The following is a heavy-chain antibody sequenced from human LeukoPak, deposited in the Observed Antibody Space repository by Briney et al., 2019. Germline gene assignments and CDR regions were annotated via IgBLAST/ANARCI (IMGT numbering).Heavy chain of an antibody. V-gene: IGHV3-74*01. CDR3: ARDLYGYCSGGSCYSLFDY. J-gene: IGHJ4*02. CDR1: GNYW. CDR2: INSDGSWT. Sequence: GGSLRLSCAASGNYWMHWVRQAPGKGLLWVSHINSDGSWTTYADSVKGRFTISRDNAKNTLYLQMNSLRAEDTAVYYCARDLYGYCSGGSCYSLFDYWGQGTLVTVSS. D-gene: IGHD2-15*01.